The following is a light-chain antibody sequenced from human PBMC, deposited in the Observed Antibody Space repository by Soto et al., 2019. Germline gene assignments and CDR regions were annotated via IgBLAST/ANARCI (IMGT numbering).Light chain of an antibody. CDR2: AAS. J-gene: IGKJ1*01. V-gene: IGKV1-27*01. CDR1: QGISHY. CDR3: QKYNSAPPT. Sequence: DIQMTQSPSSLSASVGDRVTITCRASQGISHYLAWYQQKPGKVPKLLLYAASTLQSGVPSRFSGSGFGTDFTLTISRLQREDVATYYCQKYNSAPPTFGQGTKVEIK.